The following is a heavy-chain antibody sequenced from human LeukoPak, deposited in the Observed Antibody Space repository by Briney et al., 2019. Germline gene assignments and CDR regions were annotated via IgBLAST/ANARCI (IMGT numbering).Heavy chain of an antibody. J-gene: IGHJ4*02. D-gene: IGHD2-15*01. Sequence: GGSLRLSCVASGFTFRDYVMSWVRQAPGKGLEWVSLISGSGGSTNYADSVKGRFTISRDNSKNTLYLQMNSLRAEDTAVYYCAKDRWGSGGSGGGDYWGQGTLVTVSS. V-gene: IGHV3-23*01. CDR1: GFTFRDYV. CDR2: ISGSGGST. CDR3: AKDRWGSGGSGGGDY.